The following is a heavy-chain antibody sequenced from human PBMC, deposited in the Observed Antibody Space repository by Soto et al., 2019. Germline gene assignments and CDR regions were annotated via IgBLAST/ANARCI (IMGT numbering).Heavy chain of an antibody. CDR2: ISYDGSNK. CDR1: GFTFSSYG. CDR3: AKDLGWWRGYSYGFNY. Sequence: QVQLVESGGGVVQPGRSLRLSCAASGFTFSSYGMHWVRQAPGKGLEWVAVISYDGSNKYYADSVKGRFTISRDNSKNTLYLQMNSLRAEDTAVYYCAKDLGWWRGYSYGFNYWGQGTLVTVSS. J-gene: IGHJ4*02. D-gene: IGHD5-18*01. V-gene: IGHV3-30*18.